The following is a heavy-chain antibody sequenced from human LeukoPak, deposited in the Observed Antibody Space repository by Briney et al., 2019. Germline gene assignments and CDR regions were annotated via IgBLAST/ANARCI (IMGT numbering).Heavy chain of an antibody. CDR2: ISSSGSTI. V-gene: IGHV3-48*03. J-gene: IGHJ4*02. CDR1: GFTFSSYE. Sequence: GGSLRLSCAASGFTFSSYEMNWVRQAPGKGLEWVSYISSSGSTIYYADSVKGRFTISRDNAKNSLYLQMNSLRAEDTAVYYCARAEYYYDSRGYTEGLDYWGQGTLVTVSS. D-gene: IGHD3-22*01. CDR3: ARAEYYYDSRGYTEGLDY.